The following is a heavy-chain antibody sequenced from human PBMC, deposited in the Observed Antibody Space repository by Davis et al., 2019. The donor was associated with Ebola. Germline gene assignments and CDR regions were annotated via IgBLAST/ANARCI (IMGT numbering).Heavy chain of an antibody. D-gene: IGHD5-18*01. CDR1: GGSFSGYY. V-gene: IGHV4-34*01. J-gene: IGHJ4*01. Sequence: SETLSLTCAVYGGSFSGYYWSWIRQPPGKGLEWIGQINHSGSTSHNPSLKSRVTISVDTSKNQFSLKLSSVTAADTAVYYCARRERGIQLWPYWGRGGLVTVSS. CDR3: ARRERGIQLWPY. CDR2: INHSGST.